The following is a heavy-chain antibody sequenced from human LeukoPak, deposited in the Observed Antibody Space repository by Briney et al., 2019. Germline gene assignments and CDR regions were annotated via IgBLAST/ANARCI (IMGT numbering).Heavy chain of an antibody. J-gene: IGHJ4*02. CDR2: ISGSGGST. CDR3: GGSYYDSSAADY. D-gene: IGHD3-22*01. V-gene: IGHV3-23*01. CDR1: GFTFDDYA. Sequence: GGSLRLSCAASGVAASGFTFDDYAMSWVRQAPGKGLEWVSAISGSGGSTYYADSVKGRFTISRDNAKNSLYLQMNSLRAEDTAVYYCGGSYYDSSAADYWGQGTLVAVSS.